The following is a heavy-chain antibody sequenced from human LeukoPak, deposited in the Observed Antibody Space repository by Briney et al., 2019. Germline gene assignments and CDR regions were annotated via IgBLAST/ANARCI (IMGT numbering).Heavy chain of an antibody. V-gene: IGHV1-2*02. D-gene: IGHD3-22*01. CDR2: INPNSGGT. CDR1: GYTFTGYY. CDR3: ARMYYDSSGYDDAFDT. Sequence: WASVKVSCKASGYTFTGYYMHWVRQAPGQGLEWMGWINPNSGGTNYAQKFQGRVTMTRDTSISTAYMELSRLRSEDTAVYYCARMYYDSSGYDDAFDTWGQGTMVTVSS. J-gene: IGHJ3*02.